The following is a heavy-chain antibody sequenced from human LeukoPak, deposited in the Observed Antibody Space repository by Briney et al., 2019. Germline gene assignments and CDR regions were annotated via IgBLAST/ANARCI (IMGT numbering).Heavy chain of an antibody. CDR2: IYSGGST. CDR1: GFTVSSNY. Sequence: GGSLRLSCAASGFTVSSNYMSWVRQAPGKGLEWVSVIYSGGSTYYADSVKGRFTISRDNSKNTLYLQMNSLRAEDTAVYYCASEEETYGMDVWGQGTTVTVSS. V-gene: IGHV3-66*01. CDR3: ASEEETYGMDV. J-gene: IGHJ6*02.